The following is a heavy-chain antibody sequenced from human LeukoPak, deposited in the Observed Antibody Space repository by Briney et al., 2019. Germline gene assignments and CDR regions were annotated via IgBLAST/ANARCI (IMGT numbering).Heavy chain of an antibody. CDR2: IFPSGGEI. D-gene: IGHD2-8*02. Sequence: GGSLRLSCAASGFTFSSYEMNWVRQAPGKGLEWVSSIFPSGGEIHYADSVRGRFTISRDNSKSTLSLQMNSLRAEDTAIYYCATYRQVLLPFESWGQGTLVTVSS. CDR3: ATYRQVLLPFES. V-gene: IGHV3-23*01. CDR1: GFTFSSYE. J-gene: IGHJ4*02.